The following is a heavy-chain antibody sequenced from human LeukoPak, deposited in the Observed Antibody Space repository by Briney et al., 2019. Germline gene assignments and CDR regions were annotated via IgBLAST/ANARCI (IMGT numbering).Heavy chain of an antibody. CDR2: IFPSGGEI. D-gene: IGHD2-8*02. Sequence: GGSLRLSCAASGFTFSSYEMNWVRQAPGKGLEWVSSIFPSGGEIHYADSVRGRFTISRDNSKSTLSLQMNSLRAEDTAIYYCATYRQVLLPFESWGQGTLVTVSS. CDR3: ATYRQVLLPFES. V-gene: IGHV3-23*01. CDR1: GFTFSSYE. J-gene: IGHJ4*02.